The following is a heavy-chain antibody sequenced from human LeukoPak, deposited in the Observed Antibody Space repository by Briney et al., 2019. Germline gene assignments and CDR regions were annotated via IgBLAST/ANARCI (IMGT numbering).Heavy chain of an antibody. D-gene: IGHD3-22*01. J-gene: IGHJ4*02. Sequence: GGSLRLSCAASGFTFSSYAMSWVRQAPGKGLVWVSRINSDGSSTRYADSVKGRFTISRDNAKNTLYLQMNSLRAEDTAVYYCARETSSGYYHDYWGQGTLVTVSS. CDR2: INSDGSST. CDR3: ARETSSGYYHDY. CDR1: GFTFSSYA. V-gene: IGHV3-74*01.